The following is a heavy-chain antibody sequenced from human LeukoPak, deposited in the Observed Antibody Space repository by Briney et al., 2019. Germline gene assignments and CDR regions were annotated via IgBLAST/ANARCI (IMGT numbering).Heavy chain of an antibody. CDR3: ARRYYYDRSGYYLAHDAFDI. D-gene: IGHD3-22*01. CDR2: IYPGDSET. Sequence: GESLKISCKGSGYSFTSHWIGWVRQMPGRGLDWMGIIYPGDSETRYSPSFQGQVTISADKSISTAYLQWSSLKASDTAMYYCARRYYYDRSGYYLAHDAFDIWGQGTMVTVSS. V-gene: IGHV5-51*01. J-gene: IGHJ3*02. CDR1: GYSFTSHW.